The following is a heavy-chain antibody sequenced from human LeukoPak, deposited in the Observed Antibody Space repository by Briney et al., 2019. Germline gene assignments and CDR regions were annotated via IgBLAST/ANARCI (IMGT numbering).Heavy chain of an antibody. V-gene: IGHV3-30*04. D-gene: IGHD5-24*01. CDR1: GFSFSAYA. Sequence: QPGGSLRLSCSASGFSFSAYAMHWVRQAPGKGLEWVVIISSVGYNKYYADSVKGRFTISRDNSNNTLYLQMNSMSPEDTAIYFCARENNPLGDAYNFLTWSFDLWGRGTLVTVSS. J-gene: IGHJ2*01. CDR2: ISSVGYNK. CDR3: ARENNPLGDAYNFLTWSFDL.